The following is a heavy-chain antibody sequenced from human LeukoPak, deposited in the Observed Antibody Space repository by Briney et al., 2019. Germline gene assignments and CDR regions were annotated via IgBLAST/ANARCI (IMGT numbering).Heavy chain of an antibody. CDR2: IIPIFGTA. D-gene: IGHD2-21*02. Sequence: SVKVSCKASGGTFSSYAISWVRQAPGQGLEWMGGIIPIFGTANYAQKFQGRVTITTDESTSTAYMELSSLRSEDTAVYYCARSTDCGGDCYSGYFDYWGQGTLVTVSS. CDR3: ARSTDCGGDCYSGYFDY. J-gene: IGHJ4*02. CDR1: GGTFSSYA. V-gene: IGHV1-69*05.